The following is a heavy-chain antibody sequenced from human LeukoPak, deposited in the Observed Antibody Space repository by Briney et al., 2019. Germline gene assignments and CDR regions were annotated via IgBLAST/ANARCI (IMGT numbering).Heavy chain of an antibody. Sequence: GGSLRLSCAASGFTFDDYAMHWVRQAPGKGLEWVSGISWNSGNIGYADSVKGRFTISRDNAKNSLYLQMNSLRAEDTAVYYCAKEDVRRSVERIAVAGPSGPFDYWGQGTLVTVSS. CDR3: AKEDVRRSVERIAVAGPSGPFDY. J-gene: IGHJ4*02. CDR2: ISWNSGNI. V-gene: IGHV3-9*01. D-gene: IGHD6-19*01. CDR1: GFTFDDYA.